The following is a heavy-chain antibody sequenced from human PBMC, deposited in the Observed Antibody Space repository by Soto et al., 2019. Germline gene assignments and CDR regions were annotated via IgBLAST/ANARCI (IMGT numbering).Heavy chain of an antibody. J-gene: IGHJ6*02. CDR2: IYYSGST. CDR3: ASSGCSGGSCYSYYYYYGMDV. Sequence: PSETLSLSCTVSGGSICSGDYDWSWIRQPPGKGLEWIGYIYYSGSTNYNPSLKSRVTISVDTSKNQFSLYLQMNSLRAEDTAVYYCASSGCSGGSCYSYYYYYGMDVWGQGTTVTVSS. V-gene: IGHV4-30-4*01. CDR1: GGSICSGDYD. D-gene: IGHD2-15*01.